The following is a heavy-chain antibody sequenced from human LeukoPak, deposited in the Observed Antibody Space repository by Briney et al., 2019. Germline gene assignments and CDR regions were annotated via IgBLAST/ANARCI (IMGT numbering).Heavy chain of an antibody. V-gene: IGHV3-30*18. CDR2: ISYDGSNK. CDR3: AKDAKFTIFGVVIYWYYYMDV. CDR1: GFTFSSYG. D-gene: IGHD3-3*01. Sequence: GGSLRLSCAASGFTFSSYGMHWVRQAPGKGLEWVAVISYDGSNKYYADSVKGRFTISRDNSKNTLYPQMNSLRAEDTAVYYCAKDAKFTIFGVVIYWYYYMDVWGKGTTVTVSS. J-gene: IGHJ6*03.